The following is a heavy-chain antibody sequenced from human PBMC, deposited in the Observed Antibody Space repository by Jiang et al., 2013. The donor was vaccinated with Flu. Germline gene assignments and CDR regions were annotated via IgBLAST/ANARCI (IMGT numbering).Heavy chain of an antibody. Sequence: GAEVKKPGSSVKVSCKASGGTFSSYAISWVRQAPGQGLEWMGGIIPIFGTANYAQKFQGRVTITADKSTSTAYMELSSLRSEDTAVYYCASAGHYGSGSYYNAPYDYWGQGTLVTVSS. V-gene: IGHV1-69*06. CDR3: ASAGHYGSGSYYNAPYDY. CDR1: GGTFSSYA. CDR2: IIPIFGTA. J-gene: IGHJ4*02. D-gene: IGHD3-10*01.